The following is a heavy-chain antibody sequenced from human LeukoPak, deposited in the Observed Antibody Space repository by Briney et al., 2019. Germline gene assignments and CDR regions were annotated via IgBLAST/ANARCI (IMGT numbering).Heavy chain of an antibody. CDR1: GFTLGDYA. Sequence: GGSLRLSCTASGFTLGDYAMSWVRQAPGKGLEWVGFIRSKAYGGTTEYAASVKGRFTISRDDSKSIAYLQMNSLKTEDTAVYYCTSQRVVDVWGQGTTVTVSS. CDR3: TSQRVVDV. D-gene: IGHD5/OR15-5a*01. J-gene: IGHJ6*02. V-gene: IGHV3-49*04. CDR2: IRSKAYGGTT.